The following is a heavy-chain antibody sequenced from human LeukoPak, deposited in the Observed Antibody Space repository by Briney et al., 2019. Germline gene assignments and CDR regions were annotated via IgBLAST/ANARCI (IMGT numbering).Heavy chain of an antibody. V-gene: IGHV4-39*01. CDR1: GGSISSRSYY. Sequence: PSETLSLTCTVSGGSISSRSYYWGWIRQPPGKGLEWIGSIYYSGSTYYNPSLKSRVTISVDTSKNQFSLKLSSVTAADTAVYYCASLMGSSYRFDYWGQGTLVTVSS. CDR3: ASLMGSSYRFDY. J-gene: IGHJ4*02. D-gene: IGHD6-6*01. CDR2: IYYSGST.